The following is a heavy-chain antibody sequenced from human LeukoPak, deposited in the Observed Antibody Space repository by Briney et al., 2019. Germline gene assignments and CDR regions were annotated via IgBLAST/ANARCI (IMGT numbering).Heavy chain of an antibody. V-gene: IGHV5-51*01. CDR2: IYSGNSDT. D-gene: IGHD3-10*01. CDR1: GYSFTSYW. Sequence: GESLKISCQGSGYSFTSYWIGWVRQMTGKGLEWMGIIYSGNSDTRYSPSFQGQVTISADKSISTAYLQWSSLKASDTAMYYCARLSYGSGSYSDWIFDYWGQGTLVTVSS. J-gene: IGHJ4*02. CDR3: ARLSYGSGSYSDWIFDY.